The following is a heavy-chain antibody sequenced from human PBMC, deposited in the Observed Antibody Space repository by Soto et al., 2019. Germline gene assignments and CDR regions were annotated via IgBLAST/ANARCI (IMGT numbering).Heavy chain of an antibody. D-gene: IGHD6-19*01. V-gene: IGHV5-51*01. J-gene: IGHJ6*02. CDR1: GYSFTTYW. CDR3: ARHYSSGLRLYYYGMDV. CDR2: IYPGDSGT. Sequence: GESLKISCEGSGYSFTTYWIAWVRQMPGKGLEWMGIIYPGDSGTRYSPSFQGQVTISADTSISTAYLQWKSLKASDTAMYYCARHYSSGLRLYYYGMDVWGQGTTVTVSS.